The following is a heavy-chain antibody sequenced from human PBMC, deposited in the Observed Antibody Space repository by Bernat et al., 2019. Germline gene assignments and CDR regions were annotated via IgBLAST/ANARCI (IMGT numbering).Heavy chain of an antibody. CDR3: ARLAGIGHRSSDY. CDR1: GGSISSYY. CDR2: IYYRGST. D-gene: IGHD6-13*01. J-gene: IGHJ4*02. V-gene: IGHV4-59*08. Sequence: QVQLQESGPGLVKPSETLSLTCTVSGGSISSYYWSWIRQPPGKGLEWIGYIYYRGSTNYNPSLKSRVTISVATSKNQFSLKLSSVTAADTAVYYCARLAGIGHRSSDYWGQGTLVTVSS.